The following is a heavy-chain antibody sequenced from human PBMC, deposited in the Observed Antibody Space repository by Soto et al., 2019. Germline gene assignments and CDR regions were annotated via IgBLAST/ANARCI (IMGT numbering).Heavy chain of an antibody. CDR1: GFTFSSYG. CDR3: ATMGMSATALDTFDI. J-gene: IGHJ3*02. D-gene: IGHD1-1*01. V-gene: IGHV3-21*01. CDR2: IGSSGSHI. Sequence: GGSLRLSCAASGFTFSSYGMNWVRQTPGKGLEWISCIGSSGSHIYYADSVKGRLSISRDNANNFLYLQMNSLRAEDTALYYCATMGMSATALDTFDIWGQGTMVTVSS.